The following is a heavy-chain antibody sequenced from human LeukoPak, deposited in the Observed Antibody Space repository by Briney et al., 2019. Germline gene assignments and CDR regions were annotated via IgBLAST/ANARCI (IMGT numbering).Heavy chain of an antibody. CDR3: ARGWFDP. V-gene: IGHV4-4*07. J-gene: IGHJ5*02. Sequence: SETLSLTCTVPGGSISSYYWSWIRQPAGRGLEWIGRINTSGSTNYNPSLKSRVTTSVDTSKNQFSLKLRSVTAADTAVYYCARGWFDPWGQGTLVTVSS. CDR1: GGSISSYY. CDR2: INTSGST.